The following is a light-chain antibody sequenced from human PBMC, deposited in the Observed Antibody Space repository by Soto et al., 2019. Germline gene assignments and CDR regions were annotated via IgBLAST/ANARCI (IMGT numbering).Light chain of an antibody. CDR1: SGDVGGYNL. CDR3: CSYAGGDPFLL. CDR2: EDY. J-gene: IGLJ2*01. V-gene: IGLV2-23*01. Sequence: QSVLTQPASVSGSPGQSITISCTGTSGDVGGYNLVSWYLQHPGKVPKLLIYEDYRRPSGVSTRFSASKSGNTASLTISGLQAEDEAHYYFCSYAGGDPFLLFGGGTKLTVL.